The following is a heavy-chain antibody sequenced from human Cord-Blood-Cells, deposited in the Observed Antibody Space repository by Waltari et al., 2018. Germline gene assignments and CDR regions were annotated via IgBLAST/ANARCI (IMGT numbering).Heavy chain of an antibody. Sequence: QVQLQQWGAGLLKPSETLSLTCAVYGGSFSGYYWSWIRQPPGKGLEWIGEINHSGSTNYNPSLKSRVNISVDTSKNQFSLKLGSVTAADTAVYYCARSVGSGSYIDDWGQGTLVTVSS. CDR3: ARSVGSGSYIDD. CDR2: INHSGST. J-gene: IGHJ4*02. CDR1: GGSFSGYY. D-gene: IGHD3-10*01. V-gene: IGHV4-34*01.